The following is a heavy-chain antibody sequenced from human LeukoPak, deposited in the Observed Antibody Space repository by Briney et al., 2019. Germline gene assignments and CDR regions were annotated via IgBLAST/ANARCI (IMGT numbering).Heavy chain of an antibody. Sequence: SVKVSCKASGGTFSSYAISWVRQAPGQGLEWMGRIIPILGIANYAQKFQGRVTITADKSTSTAYMELSSLRSEDTAVYYWARWVVPAALTGWGQGTLVTVSS. V-gene: IGHV1-69*04. CDR2: IIPILGIA. D-gene: IGHD2-2*01. CDR1: GGTFSSYA. CDR3: ARWVVPAALTG. J-gene: IGHJ4*02.